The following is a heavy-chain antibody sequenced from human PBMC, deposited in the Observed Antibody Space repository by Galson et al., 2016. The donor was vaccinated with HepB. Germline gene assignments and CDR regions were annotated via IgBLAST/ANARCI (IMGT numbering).Heavy chain of an antibody. J-gene: IGHJ4*02. CDR1: AFTIRKNY. CDR3: AKGTTDLGDD. D-gene: IGHD4-11*01. Sequence: SLRLSCAASAFTIRKNYMSWVRQAPGQGLEWVSTIYSDTSTYYADSVKGRFTISRDNSKNTLYLQVNSLRAEDTAVDYCAKGTTDLGDDWGQGIVVTVSS. CDR2: IYSDTST. V-gene: IGHV3-53*01.